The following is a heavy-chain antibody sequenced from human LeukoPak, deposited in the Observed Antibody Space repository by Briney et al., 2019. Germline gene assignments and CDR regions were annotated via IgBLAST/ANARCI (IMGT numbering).Heavy chain of an antibody. CDR3: ARGGAGTKARFDY. D-gene: IGHD1-1*01. CDR2: IKQDGSEK. CDR1: GFTFSSYW. V-gene: IGHV3-7*01. Sequence: GGSLRLSCAASGFTFSSYWMSWVRQAPGKGLEWVANIKQDGSEKYYVDSMKGRFTISRDNAKNSLYLQMNSLRAEDTAVYYCARGGAGTKARFDYWGQGTLVTVSS. J-gene: IGHJ4*02.